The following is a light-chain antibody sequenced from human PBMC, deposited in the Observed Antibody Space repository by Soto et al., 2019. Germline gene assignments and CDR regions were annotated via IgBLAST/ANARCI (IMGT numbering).Light chain of an antibody. Sequence: EIQMTQSPSTLSSSVGDRGTITCRASQSISGWLACYQQKPGNAPQLLICKASSLESGVTSWISGSGSGTLFTLTGSSLPPDVFGTYYYQHYNSSSTFGGGTKVEIK. J-gene: IGKJ4*01. CDR1: QSISGW. CDR3: QHYNSSST. V-gene: IGKV1-5*03. CDR2: KAS.